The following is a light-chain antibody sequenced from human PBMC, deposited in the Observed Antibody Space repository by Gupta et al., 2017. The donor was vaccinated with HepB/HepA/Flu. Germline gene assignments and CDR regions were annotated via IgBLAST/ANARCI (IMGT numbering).Light chain of an antibody. CDR2: NSN. V-gene: IGLV7-46*01. Sequence: QAVVTQEPSLTVSPGGTVTLTCGSTTGPVTHGHFPYWFQQRPGQAPRPLIFNSNKKYSWTPDRFSGALLGGKAALTLSGAQPEEEADDYCLHSYGDGGVFGGGTKVTVL. J-gene: IGLJ1*01. CDR3: LHSYGDGGV. CDR1: TGPVTHGHF.